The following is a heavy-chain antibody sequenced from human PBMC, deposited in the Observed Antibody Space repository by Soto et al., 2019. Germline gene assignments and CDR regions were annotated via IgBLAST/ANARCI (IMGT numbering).Heavy chain of an antibody. CDR1: GGTFSSHA. D-gene: IGHD3-22*01. J-gene: IGHJ3*02. CDR3: ARDLTETYYYDSSGYTHAFDI. Sequence: SVKLSCKASGGTFSSHAISWVRQAPGQGLEWMGGIIPIFGTANYAQKFQGRVTITADESTSTAYMELSSLRSEDTAVYYCARDLTETYYYDSSGYTHAFDIWGQGTMVTVSS. V-gene: IGHV1-69*13. CDR2: IIPIFGTA.